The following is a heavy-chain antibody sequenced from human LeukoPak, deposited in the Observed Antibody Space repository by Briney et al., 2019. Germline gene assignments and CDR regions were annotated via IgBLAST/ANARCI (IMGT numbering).Heavy chain of an antibody. D-gene: IGHD3-22*01. J-gene: IGHJ3*02. Sequence: SETLSLTCAVYGGSFSGYYWSWIRQPPGKGLEWIGEINHSGSTNYNPSLKSRVTISVDTSKNQFSLKLSSVTAADTAVYYCARAGGYYYDSGGYGAFDIWGQGTMVTVSS. V-gene: IGHV4-34*01. CDR3: ARAGGYYYDSGGYGAFDI. CDR1: GGSFSGYY. CDR2: INHSGST.